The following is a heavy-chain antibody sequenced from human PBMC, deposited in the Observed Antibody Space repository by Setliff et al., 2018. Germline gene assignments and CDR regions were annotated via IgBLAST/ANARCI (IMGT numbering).Heavy chain of an antibody. CDR1: GGSFSGYY. V-gene: IGHV4-34*01. D-gene: IGHD3-3*01. CDR2: INHSGST. CDR3: ARRPLYHYDFWSNWFDP. Sequence: LSLTCAVSGGSFSGYYWSWIRQPPGKGLEWIGEINHSGSTNYNPSLKSRVTISVDTSKNQFSLKLTSVTAADTAVYYCARRPLYHYDFWSNWFDPWGQGTLVTVSS. J-gene: IGHJ5*02.